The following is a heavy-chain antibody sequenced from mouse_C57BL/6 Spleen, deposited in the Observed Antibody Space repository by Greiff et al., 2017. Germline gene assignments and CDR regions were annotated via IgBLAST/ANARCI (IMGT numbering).Heavy chain of an antibody. Sequence: EVQRVESGGGLVQPGGSLSLSCAASGFTFTDYYMSWVRQPPGTALEWLGFIRNKANGYTTEYSASVKGRFTISRDNYQSILYLQMNALRAEDSATDYCARYNYGNPGGFAYWGQGTLVTVSA. D-gene: IGHD2-1*01. J-gene: IGHJ3*01. CDR2: IRNKANGYTT. CDR3: ARYNYGNPGGFAY. V-gene: IGHV7-3*01. CDR1: GFTFTDYY.